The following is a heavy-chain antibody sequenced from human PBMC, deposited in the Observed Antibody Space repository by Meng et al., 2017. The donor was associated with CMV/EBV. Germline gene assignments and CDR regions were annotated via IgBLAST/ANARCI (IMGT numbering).Heavy chain of an antibody. J-gene: IGHJ4*02. Sequence: GESLKISCAASGFNFSNYEMNWVRQAPGKGLEWLSYISSSGNTKYYADSVKGRFTISRDNAKNSLYLQMNSLRAEDTAVYYCAREFTGTPWAIDYWGQGTLVTVSS. D-gene: IGHD1/OR15-1a*01. CDR3: AREFTGTPWAIDY. V-gene: IGHV3-48*03. CDR1: GFNFSNYE. CDR2: ISSSGNTK.